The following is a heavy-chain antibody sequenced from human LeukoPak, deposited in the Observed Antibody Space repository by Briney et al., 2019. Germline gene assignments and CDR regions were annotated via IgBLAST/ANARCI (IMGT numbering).Heavy chain of an antibody. CDR2: ISRGSSII. CDR3: VRDHLWAFDI. CDR1: GFTFAIHA. Sequence: GGSLRLSCAASGFTFAIHAMTWVRQAPGKGLEWVSYISRGSSIIHYADSVKGRFTISRDNAKNSLYLQMNSLRDEDTAVYHCVRDHLWAFDIWGQGTMVTVSS. D-gene: IGHD3-10*01. J-gene: IGHJ3*02. V-gene: IGHV3-48*02.